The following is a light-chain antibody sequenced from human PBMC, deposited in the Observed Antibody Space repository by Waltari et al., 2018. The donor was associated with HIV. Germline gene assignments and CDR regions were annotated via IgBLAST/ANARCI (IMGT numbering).Light chain of an antibody. J-gene: IGLJ3*02. Sequence: QSVLTQPPSVSEAPRQRVTISCSGSSSNIGNNAVNWYQQLQGKAPKLLIYYDDLLPSGVSDRFSGSKSGTSASLAISGLQSEDEADYYCAAWDDSLNGALFGGGTKLTVL. CDR2: YDD. V-gene: IGLV1-36*01. CDR3: AAWDDSLNGAL. CDR1: SSNIGNNA.